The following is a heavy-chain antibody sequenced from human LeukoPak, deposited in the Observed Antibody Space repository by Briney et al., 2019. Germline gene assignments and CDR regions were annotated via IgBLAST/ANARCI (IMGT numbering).Heavy chain of an antibody. CDR1: GYTFTKFG. J-gene: IGHJ1*01. V-gene: IGHV1-18*01. Sequence: ASVKLSCKASGYTFTKFGINWVPQAPGQGLEWMGWIRAYNGNTNYAQKLQGRVTMTTDTSTSTAYMELRSLRSADTAVYYCARGGEAYYDNSGYYEYFQHWGQGTLVTVSS. D-gene: IGHD3-22*01. CDR3: ARGGEAYYDNSGYYEYFQH. CDR2: IRAYNGNT.